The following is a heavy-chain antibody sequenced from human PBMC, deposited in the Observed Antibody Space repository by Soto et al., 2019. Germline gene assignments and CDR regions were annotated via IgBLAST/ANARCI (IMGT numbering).Heavy chain of an antibody. CDR1: GFTFDDYA. V-gene: IGHV3-9*01. Sequence: PGGSLRLSCAASGFTFDDYAMHWVRQAPGKGLEWVSGISWNSGSIGYADSVKGRFTISRDNAKNSLYLQMNSLRAEDTALYYCAVRGYCSSTSCYGPVYYYMDVWGKGTTVTVSS. CDR2: ISWNSGSI. CDR3: AVRGYCSSTSCYGPVYYYMDV. J-gene: IGHJ6*03. D-gene: IGHD2-2*01.